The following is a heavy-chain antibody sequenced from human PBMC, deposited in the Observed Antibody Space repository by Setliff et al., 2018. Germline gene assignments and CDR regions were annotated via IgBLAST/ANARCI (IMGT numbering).Heavy chain of an antibody. CDR2: VRSRINNFAT. CDR3: ASDIHNDYDYFDY. CDR1: GLTFSHAW. Sequence: GGPRLSCAASGLTFSHAWMTWVRQASGKGLEWVGRVRSRINNFATAYDASVKGRFIISRDDSKNTAYLQMSSLKTEDTAVYYCASDIHNDYDYFDYWGQGIQVTVSS. V-gene: IGHV3-73*01. D-gene: IGHD4-17*01. J-gene: IGHJ4*02.